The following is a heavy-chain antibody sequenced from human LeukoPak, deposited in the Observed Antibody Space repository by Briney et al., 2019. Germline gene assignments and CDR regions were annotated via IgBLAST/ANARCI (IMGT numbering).Heavy chain of an antibody. J-gene: IGHJ4*02. CDR1: GGSISSYY. V-gene: IGHV4-59*01. D-gene: IGHD5-18*01. CDR2: IYYSGST. Sequence: ASETLPLTCTVSGGSISSYYWSWIRQPPGKGLEWIGYIYYSGSTNYNPSLKSRVTISVDTSKNQFSLKLSSVTAADTAVYYCARDGGERGYSYGYDYWGQGTLVTVSS. CDR3: ARDGGERGYSYGYDY.